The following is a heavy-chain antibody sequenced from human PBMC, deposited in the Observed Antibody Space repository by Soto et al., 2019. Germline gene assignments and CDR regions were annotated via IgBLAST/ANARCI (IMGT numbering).Heavy chain of an antibody. CDR2: INAGNGNT. CDR3: ARGGTDIELVPGFILDWFDP. CDR1: GYIFTNYA. J-gene: IGHJ5*02. V-gene: IGHV1-3*01. D-gene: IGHD2-2*01. Sequence: GASVKVSCTASGYIFTNYAVHWVRQAPGQRLEWMGWINAGNGNTKYSQKFQGRVTITRDTSASTAYMELSSLRSEDTAVYYCARGGTDIELVPGFILDWFDPWGQGTLVTVSS.